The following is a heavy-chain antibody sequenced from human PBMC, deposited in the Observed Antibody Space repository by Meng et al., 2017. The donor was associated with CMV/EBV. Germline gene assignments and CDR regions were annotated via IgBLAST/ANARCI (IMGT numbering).Heavy chain of an antibody. Sequence: GSLRLSCTVSGGSISSYYWSWIRQPPGKGLEWIGYIYYNGSTNYNPSLKSRVTISVDTSKNQFSLKLSSVTAADTAVYYCARDRVVTRYYYYGMDVWGQGTTVTVSS. D-gene: IGHD4-23*01. V-gene: IGHV4-59*01. CDR2: IYYNGST. J-gene: IGHJ6*02. CDR3: ARDRVVTRYYYYGMDV. CDR1: GGSISSYY.